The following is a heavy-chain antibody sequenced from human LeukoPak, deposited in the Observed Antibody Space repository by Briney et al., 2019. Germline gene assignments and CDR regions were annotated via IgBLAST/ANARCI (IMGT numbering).Heavy chain of an antibody. Sequence: ALVKVSCKASGYTFTSYGISWVRQAPRQGLEWMGWISAYNGSTNYAQKLQGRVTKTTDTSTSTAYMELRSLRPDDTAVYYCARGLGYYDSSGYYYERYFDYWGQGTLVTVSS. CDR1: GYTFTSYG. V-gene: IGHV1-18*01. D-gene: IGHD3-22*01. CDR2: ISAYNGST. J-gene: IGHJ4*02. CDR3: ARGLGYYDSSGYYYERYFDY.